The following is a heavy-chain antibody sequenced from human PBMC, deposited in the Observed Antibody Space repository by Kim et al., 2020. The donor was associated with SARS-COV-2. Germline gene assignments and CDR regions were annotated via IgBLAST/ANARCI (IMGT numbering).Heavy chain of an antibody. J-gene: IGHJ6*02. CDR1: GYSFTSYW. Sequence: GESLKISCKGSGYSFTSYWIGWVRQMPGKGLEWMGIIYPGDSDTRYSPSFQGQVTISADKSISTAYLQWSSLKASDTAMYYCARGRGRSHLGGGDYYYYGMDVWGQGTTVTVSS. D-gene: IGHD2-21*01. CDR3: ARGRGRSHLGGGDYYYYGMDV. CDR2: IYPGDSDT. V-gene: IGHV5-51*01.